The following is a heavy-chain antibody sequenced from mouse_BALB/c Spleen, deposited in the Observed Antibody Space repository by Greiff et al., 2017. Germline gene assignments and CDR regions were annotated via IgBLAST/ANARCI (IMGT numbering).Heavy chain of an antibody. CDR3: ASGYGYPYAMDY. D-gene: IGHD2-2*01. CDR1: GFNIKDYY. V-gene: IGHV14-4*02. CDR2: IDPENGDT. J-gene: IGHJ4*01. Sequence: VQLQQSGAELVRSGASVKLSCTASGFNIKDYYMHWVKQRPEQGLEWIGWIDPENGDTEYAPKFQGKATLTADKSSSTAYMQLSSLTSEDSAVYFCASGYGYPYAMDYWGQGTSVTVSS.